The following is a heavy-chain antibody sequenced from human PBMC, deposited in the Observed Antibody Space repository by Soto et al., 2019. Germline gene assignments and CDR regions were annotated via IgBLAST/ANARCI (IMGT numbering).Heavy chain of an antibody. CDR3: ARIDCTGGNCRPYAYYDLDV. J-gene: IGHJ6*02. D-gene: IGHD2-15*01. CDR1: GFTFNTYG. CDR2: IWYDGSIK. V-gene: IGHV3-33*02. Sequence: QGQLVESGGGVVQPGRSLRLSCAASGFTFNTYGMHWVRQAPGKGLEWVAVIWYDGSIKYYSDSTRGRFIVSRDNSRNTLFLQMNSVRVEDTAVYYCARIDCTGGNCRPYAYYDLDVWGQGTTVTVSS.